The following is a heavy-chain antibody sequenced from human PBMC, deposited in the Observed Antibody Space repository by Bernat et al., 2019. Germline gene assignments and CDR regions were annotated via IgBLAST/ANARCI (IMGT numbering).Heavy chain of an antibody. V-gene: IGHV3-53*02. CDR2: IYKNGGT. D-gene: IGHD1-26*01. J-gene: IGHJ4*02. Sequence: EVQLVETGGGLIQPGGSLRSSWEASGVTVTTNYRSWPRRAPGKGLEWVSVIYKNGGTKYADSVKGRFTISRDNSKNTLYLQMNSLRAEDTAVYYCARDDGTYFYYWGQGTLVTVSS. CDR3: ARDDGTYFYY. CDR1: GVTVTTNY.